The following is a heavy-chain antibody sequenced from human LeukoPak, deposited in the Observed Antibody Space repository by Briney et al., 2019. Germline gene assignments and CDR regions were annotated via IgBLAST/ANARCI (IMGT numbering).Heavy chain of an antibody. D-gene: IGHD2-2*01. CDR3: ARAGQGYCTSASCYLSLDY. CDR1: GGSISSSIW. J-gene: IGHJ4*02. Sequence: SETLSLTCAVSGGSISSSIWWSWVRQPPGKGLEWIGEIYHSGSTNYNPSLKSRVTISVDKSKNQFSLKLSSVTAADTAVYYCARAGQGYCTSASCYLSLDYWGQGTLVTVSS. CDR2: IYHSGST. V-gene: IGHV4-4*02.